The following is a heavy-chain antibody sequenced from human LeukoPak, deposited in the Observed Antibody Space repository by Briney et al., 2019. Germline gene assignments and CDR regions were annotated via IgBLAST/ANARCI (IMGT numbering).Heavy chain of an antibody. CDR3: ARGPDSSGYYYFDY. CDR2: IYYSGST. CDR1: GGSISSGDYY. J-gene: IGHJ4*02. D-gene: IGHD3-22*01. Sequence: PSQTLSLTCTVSGGSISSGDYYWSWIRQPPGKGLEWIGYIYYSGSTYYNPSLKSRVTISVDTSKNQFSLKLSSVTAADTAVYFCARGPDSSGYYYFDYWGQGTLVTASS. V-gene: IGHV4-30-4*01.